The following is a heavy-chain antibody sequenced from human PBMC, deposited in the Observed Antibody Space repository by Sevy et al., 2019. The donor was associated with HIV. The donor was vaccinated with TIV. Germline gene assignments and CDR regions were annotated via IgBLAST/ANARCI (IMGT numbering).Heavy chain of an antibody. CDR3: ANFGRLLIISGDAFDV. Sequence: SETLSLTCTVSGYSISSGYLWGWIRQPPGKGLEWIGSVDHTGNTYYNPSLKSRVTTSVDTSKNQFSLRLSSVTAADTAVYYCANFGRLLIISGDAFDVWGQGTMVTVSS. V-gene: IGHV4-38-2*02. CDR2: VDHTGNT. CDR1: GYSISSGYL. J-gene: IGHJ3*01. D-gene: IGHD3-9*01.